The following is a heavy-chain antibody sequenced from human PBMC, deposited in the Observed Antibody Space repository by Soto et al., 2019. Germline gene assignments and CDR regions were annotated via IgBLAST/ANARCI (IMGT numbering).Heavy chain of an antibody. CDR2: MNPNSGNT. CDR3: ARRAIPLIYYGMDV. J-gene: IGHJ6*02. D-gene: IGHD2-2*01. V-gene: IGHV1-8*01. Sequence: QVQLVQSGAEVKKPGASVKVSCKASGYTFTSYDINWVRQATGQGLEWMGWMNPNSGNTGYAQKFQGRVTMTRNTSISTAYMELSSLRSEDTAVYYCARRAIPLIYYGMDVWGQGTTVTVSS. CDR1: GYTFTSYD.